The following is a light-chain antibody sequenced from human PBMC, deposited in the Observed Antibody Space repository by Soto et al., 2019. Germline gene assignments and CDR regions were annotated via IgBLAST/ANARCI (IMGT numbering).Light chain of an antibody. Sequence: EIVMTQSPATLSVSPGERATLSCRASQSINGNLAWYQRKPGQAPRLLMYATSVRATGIPARFSGSGSGTEYTLTISGLQSEDFAVFYCQQYNNWYSFGQGTKLEIK. V-gene: IGKV3-15*01. CDR1: QSINGN. CDR3: QQYNNWYS. J-gene: IGKJ2*03. CDR2: ATS.